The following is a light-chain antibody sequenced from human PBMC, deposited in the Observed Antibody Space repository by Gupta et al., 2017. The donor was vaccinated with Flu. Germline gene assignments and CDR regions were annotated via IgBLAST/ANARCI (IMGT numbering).Light chain of an antibody. CDR1: GISNY. CDR2: DAS. J-gene: IGKJ4*01. V-gene: IGKV1-9*01. Sequence: GISNYLAWYQQKPGKAPKLLIYDASTLLSAVPSRFSGSGSWSDFTLTISSLQTEDFATYYSQQLNSYPRTFGQGTKVEIK. CDR3: QQLNSYPRT.